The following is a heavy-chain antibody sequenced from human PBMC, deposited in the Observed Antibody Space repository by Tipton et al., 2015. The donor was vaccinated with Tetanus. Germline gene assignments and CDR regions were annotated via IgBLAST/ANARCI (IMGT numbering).Heavy chain of an antibody. CDR1: GGSISSYY. V-gene: IGHV4-59*01. CDR3: ARGGPESRWYFDL. Sequence: PGLVKPSETLSLTCTVSGGSISSYYWSWIRQTPGKGLEWIGYIYSSGSFNYNPSLRSRVTLSVDTSQKQFSLNLRSMTAADTAVYYCARGGPESRWYFDLWGRGTLVTVSS. J-gene: IGHJ2*01. CDR2: IYSSGSF.